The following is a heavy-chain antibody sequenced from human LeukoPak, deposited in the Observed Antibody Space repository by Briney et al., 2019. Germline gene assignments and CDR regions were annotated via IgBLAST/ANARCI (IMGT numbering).Heavy chain of an antibody. CDR3: ARVVHDVTGADY. V-gene: IGHV3-48*01. CDR2: IHSSSGTI. CDR1: GFTFSSYH. J-gene: IGHJ4*02. D-gene: IGHD3-9*01. Sequence: PGGSLRLSCAASGFTFSSYHMNWVRQAPGKGLEWLSYIHSSSGTIHYADSVKGRFTISRDNARNSLYLQMSSLRAEDTAVYYCARVVHDVTGADYWGQGTLVIVSS.